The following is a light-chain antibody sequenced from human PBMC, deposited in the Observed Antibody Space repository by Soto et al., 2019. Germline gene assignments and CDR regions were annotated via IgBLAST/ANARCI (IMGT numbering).Light chain of an antibody. J-gene: IGLJ3*02. CDR1: SSNIGNNY. CDR3: GTWDSSLSARV. Sequence: QSALTQPPSVSAAPGQKVTISCSGSSSNIGNNYVSWYQQLPGTAPKLLIYDNNKRPSGIPDRFSGSKSGTSATLGITGLQTGDEADYYCGTWDSSLSARVFGGGTKLNVL. V-gene: IGLV1-51*01. CDR2: DNN.